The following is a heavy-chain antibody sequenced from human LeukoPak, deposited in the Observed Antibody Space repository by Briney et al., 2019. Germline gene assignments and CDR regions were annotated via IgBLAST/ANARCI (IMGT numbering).Heavy chain of an antibody. CDR3: LYGGNSGDWVY. J-gene: IGHJ4*02. Sequence: PSETLSLTCAVSGGSISSSNWWSWVRQPPGKGLEWIGQIYHSGSTNYNPSLKSRVTISVDKSNNHFSLNLSSVTAADTAVYYCLYGGNSGDWVYWGQGTLVTVSS. CDR1: GGSISSSNW. D-gene: IGHD4-23*01. CDR2: IYHSGST. V-gene: IGHV4-4*02.